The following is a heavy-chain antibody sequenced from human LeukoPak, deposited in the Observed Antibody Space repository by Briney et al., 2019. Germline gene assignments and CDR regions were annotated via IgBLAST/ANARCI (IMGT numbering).Heavy chain of an antibody. V-gene: IGHV3-53*01. Sequence: GGSLRLSCAASGFTVSSNYMSWVRQAPGKGLEWVSVIYSGGSTYYADPVKGRFTISRDNSKNTLYLQMNSLRAEDTAVYYCARDLTGYYTGGSSYWGQGTLVTVSS. J-gene: IGHJ4*02. CDR3: ARDLTGYYTGGSSY. CDR1: GFTVSSNY. D-gene: IGHD3/OR15-3a*01. CDR2: IYSGGST.